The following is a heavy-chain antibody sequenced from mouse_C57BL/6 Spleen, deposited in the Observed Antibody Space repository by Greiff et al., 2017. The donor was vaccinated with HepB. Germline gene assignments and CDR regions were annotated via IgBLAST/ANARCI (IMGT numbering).Heavy chain of an antibody. CDR3: AREGVTGEGWY. CDR1: GYTFTDYY. CDR2: IYPGSGNT. V-gene: IGHV1-76*01. Sequence: QVQLQQSGAELVRPGASVKLSCKASGYTFTDYYINWVKQRPGQGLEWIARIYPGSGNTYYNEKFKGKATLTAEKSSSTAYMQRSSLTSEDSAVYFCAREGVTGEGWYWGQGTLVTVSA. J-gene: IGHJ3*01. D-gene: IGHD2-2*01.